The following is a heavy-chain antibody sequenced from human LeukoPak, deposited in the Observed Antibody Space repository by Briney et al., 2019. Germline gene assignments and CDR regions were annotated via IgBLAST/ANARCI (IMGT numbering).Heavy chain of an antibody. V-gene: IGHV3-74*01. J-gene: IGHJ6*02. Sequence: GGSLRLSCAAYGFTFSSYWMHWVRQAPGKGLVWVSRINTDGSSTDYADSVKGRFTMSRDNAKNSLYLQMNSLRAEDTAVYYCARERVLLWFGAHYYYGMDVWGQGTTVTVSS. CDR1: GFTFSSYW. D-gene: IGHD3-10*01. CDR3: ARERVLLWFGAHYYYGMDV. CDR2: INTDGSST.